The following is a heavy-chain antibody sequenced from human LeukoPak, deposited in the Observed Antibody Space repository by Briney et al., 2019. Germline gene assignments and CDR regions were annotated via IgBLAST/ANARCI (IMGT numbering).Heavy chain of an antibody. Sequence: ASVKVSCKASGYTFTSYVISWVRQAPGQGLEWMGWISAYNGNTNYAQKLQGRVTMTTDTSTSTAYMELRSLRSDDTAVYYCARWELLTYYYYYYGMDVWGQGTTVTVSS. V-gene: IGHV1-18*01. J-gene: IGHJ6*02. CDR3: ARWELLTYYYYYYGMDV. CDR1: GYTFTSYV. D-gene: IGHD1-26*01. CDR2: ISAYNGNT.